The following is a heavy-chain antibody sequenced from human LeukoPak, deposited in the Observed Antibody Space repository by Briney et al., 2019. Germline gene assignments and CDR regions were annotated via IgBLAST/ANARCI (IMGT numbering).Heavy chain of an antibody. Sequence: ASVRVSCKASGFTFSSSVIHWVRQARGLRLEWIGWLAVASGNTNYVQELRGRVTITRDMSTSTAYMELTSLTSEDTAVYYCAAELHEGAVYFPHWGQGSLVTVSS. J-gene: IGHJ1*01. D-gene: IGHD1-26*01. CDR1: GFTFSSSV. CDR3: AAELHEGAVYFPH. CDR2: LAVASGNT. V-gene: IGHV1-58*02.